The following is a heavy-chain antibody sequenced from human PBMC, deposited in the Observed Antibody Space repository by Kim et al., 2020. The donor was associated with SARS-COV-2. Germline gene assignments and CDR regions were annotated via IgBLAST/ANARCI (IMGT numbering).Heavy chain of an antibody. Sequence: PSLVSPVTISVDTSTNQFSLKLSSVAAADTAVYYCARGFRNYGSGSYFGYWGQGTLVTVSS. D-gene: IGHD3-10*01. J-gene: IGHJ4*02. V-gene: IGHV4-34*01. CDR3: ARGFRNYGSGSYFGY.